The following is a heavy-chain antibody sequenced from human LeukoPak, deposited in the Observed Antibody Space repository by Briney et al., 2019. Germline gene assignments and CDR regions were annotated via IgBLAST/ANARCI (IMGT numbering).Heavy chain of an antibody. Sequence: ASVKVSCKASGYTFTSYGINWVRQAPGQGIEWMGWISAYNGYTNYAQKLQGRVTMTTDTSTSTAYMELRSLRSDDTAVYYCVRDPGSSSPYYFDYWAREPWSPSP. V-gene: IGHV1-18*01. CDR3: VRDPGSSSPYYFDY. J-gene: IGHJ4*02. CDR1: GYTFTSYG. CDR2: ISAYNGYT. D-gene: IGHD6-6*01.